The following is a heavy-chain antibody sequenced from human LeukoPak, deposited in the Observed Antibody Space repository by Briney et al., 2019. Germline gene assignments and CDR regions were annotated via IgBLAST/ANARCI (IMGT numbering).Heavy chain of an antibody. V-gene: IGHV4-59*01. Sequence: SETLSLTCIVSGGSISSYYWSWIRQPPGKALELIGYIYYSGSTNYNPSLKSRVTISVDTSKNQFSLKLTSVTAADTAVYYCARALVYTYGHPGAFDIWGQGTLVTVSS. CDR2: IYYSGST. CDR3: ARALVYTYGHPGAFDI. J-gene: IGHJ3*02. D-gene: IGHD5-18*01. CDR1: GGSISSYY.